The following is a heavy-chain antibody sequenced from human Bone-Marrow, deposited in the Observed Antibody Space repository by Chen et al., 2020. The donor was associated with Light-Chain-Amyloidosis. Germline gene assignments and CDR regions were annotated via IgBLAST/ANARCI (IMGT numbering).Heavy chain of an antibody. D-gene: IGHD3-10*02. J-gene: IGHJ5*02. CDR3: ARGPNVAFDP. Sequence: QVQLQESGPGLVKPSQTLSLSCTVPGGSLSSGGYYWSWIRQHPGKGLEWIGFIYHSGSVTYNPSLRSRLTISVDTSRNQFSLKLSSVTAADTAVYYCARGPNVAFDPWGQGTLVTVSS. CDR1: GGSLSSGGYY. V-gene: IGHV4-31*03. CDR2: IYHSGSV.